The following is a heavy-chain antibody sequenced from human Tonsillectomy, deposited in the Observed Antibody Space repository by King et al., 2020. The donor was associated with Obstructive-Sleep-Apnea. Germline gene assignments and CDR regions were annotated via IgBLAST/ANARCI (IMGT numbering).Heavy chain of an antibody. CDR3: ARPSTGLGDCFDY. V-gene: IGHV3-30*04. CDR2: ISYDGSYK. Sequence: VQLVESGGGVVQPGRSLRLSCAASGFTFSSYDMHCVRQAPGTGLEWGALISYDGSYKYYADSVKGPFTLSRDNSKNTLYLQMTSLRTEDTAVYYCARPSTGLGDCFDYWGQGTLVTVSS. J-gene: IGHJ4*02. D-gene: IGHD4-17*01. CDR1: GFTFSSYD.